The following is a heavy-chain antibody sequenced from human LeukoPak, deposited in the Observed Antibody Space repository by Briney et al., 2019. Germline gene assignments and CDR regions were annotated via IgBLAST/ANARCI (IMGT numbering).Heavy chain of an antibody. V-gene: IGHV3-30*02. D-gene: IGHD3-22*01. CDR1: EFTFSSYG. CDR3: AKDLVGITMIVADRGYAFDI. J-gene: IGHJ3*02. CDR2: IRYDGSNK. Sequence: PGGSLRLSCAASEFTFSSYGMHWVRQAPGKGLEWVAFIRYDGSNKYYADSVKGRFTISRDNSKNTLYLQMNSLRAEDTAVYYCAKDLVGITMIVADRGYAFDIWGQGTMVTVSS.